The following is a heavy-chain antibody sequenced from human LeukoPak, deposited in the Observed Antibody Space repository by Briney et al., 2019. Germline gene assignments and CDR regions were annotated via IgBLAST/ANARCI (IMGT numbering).Heavy chain of an antibody. D-gene: IGHD2-21*02. V-gene: IGHV4-38-2*02. J-gene: IGHJ4*02. Sequence: SETLSLTCTVSGYSISNGYYWGWVRQPPGKGLEWIGSIYQSGSTFYNPSLKSRVTISVDTSKNQFSLKLSSVTAADTAVYYCARDSGGDYFFYFDYWGQGTLVTVSS. CDR2: IYQSGST. CDR1: GYSISNGYY. CDR3: ARDSGGDYFFYFDY.